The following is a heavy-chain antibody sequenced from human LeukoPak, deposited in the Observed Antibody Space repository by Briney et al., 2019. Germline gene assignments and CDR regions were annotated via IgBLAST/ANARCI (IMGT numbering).Heavy chain of an antibody. J-gene: IGHJ4*02. CDR2: ISASGRST. CDR1: GFTFSSYA. CDR3: AKKSPIFGVVIPLFDY. V-gene: IGHV3-23*01. Sequence: PGGSLRLSCAASGFTFSSYAMSWVRQAPGKGLEWVSSISASGRSTYYADSVKGRFTISRDNSKNTLYLQVNSLRAEDTAVYYCAKKSPIFGVVIPLFDYWGQGTLVSVSS. D-gene: IGHD3-3*01.